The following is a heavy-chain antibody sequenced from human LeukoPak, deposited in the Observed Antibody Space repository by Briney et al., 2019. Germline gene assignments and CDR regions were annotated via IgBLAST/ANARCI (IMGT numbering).Heavy chain of an antibody. J-gene: IGHJ3*02. Sequence: PSETLSLTCAVYGGSFSGYYWSWIRQPPGKGLEWIGEINHSGSTNYNPSLKSRVTISVDTSKNQFSLKLSSVTAADTAVYYCASLRESRDAFDIWGQGTMVTVSS. CDR3: ASLRESRDAFDI. V-gene: IGHV4-34*01. D-gene: IGHD3-10*01. CDR2: INHSGST. CDR1: GGSFSGYY.